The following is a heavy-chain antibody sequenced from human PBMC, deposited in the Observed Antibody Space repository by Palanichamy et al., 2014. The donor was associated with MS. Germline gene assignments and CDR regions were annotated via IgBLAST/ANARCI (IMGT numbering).Heavy chain of an antibody. V-gene: IGHV3-49*03. J-gene: IGHJ4*02. CDR1: GFTFGDYA. D-gene: IGHD1-26*01. Sequence: VQLVESGGGLVQPGRSLRLSCTASGFTFGDYAMNWLRQAPGKGLEWVSLIRTKTYSGTTEYAASVKGRFTISGDDSKSITYLEMNSLKTEDTAVYYCIRGRSWGHFDYWGQGTLVTVSS. CDR3: IRGRSWGHFDY. CDR2: IRTKTYSGTT.